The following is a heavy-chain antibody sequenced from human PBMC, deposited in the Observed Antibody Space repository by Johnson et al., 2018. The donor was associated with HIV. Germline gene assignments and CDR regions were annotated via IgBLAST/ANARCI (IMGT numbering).Heavy chain of an antibody. V-gene: IGHV3-11*04. CDR2: ISRGGSSASVI. D-gene: IGHD4-17*01. J-gene: IGHJ3*02. CDR1: GFSFSDYF. CDR3: ASDYGDYDHAFDI. Sequence: QVQLVESGGGLVRPGGSLRLSCAASGFSFSDYFVSWIRQAPGKGLEWVSYISRGGSSASVIYYADSVKGRFTLSRENAKNSVYLQMNSLRSDDTAVYYCASDYGDYDHAFDIWGRGTVVTVTS.